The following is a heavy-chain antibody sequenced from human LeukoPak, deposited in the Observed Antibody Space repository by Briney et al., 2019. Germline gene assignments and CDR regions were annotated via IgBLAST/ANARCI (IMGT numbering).Heavy chain of an antibody. Sequence: PGGSLRLSCAASRFTFSSYAMSWVRQAPGRGLEWGSAISGSGGSTYYADSVKGRFTISRDNSKNTLYLQMNSLRAEDTAVYYCAKLDDISPLAAAGWATGGQGTLVTVSS. J-gene: IGHJ4*02. V-gene: IGHV3-23*01. CDR1: RFTFSSYA. CDR3: AKLDDISPLAAAGWAT. D-gene: IGHD6-13*01. CDR2: ISGSGGST.